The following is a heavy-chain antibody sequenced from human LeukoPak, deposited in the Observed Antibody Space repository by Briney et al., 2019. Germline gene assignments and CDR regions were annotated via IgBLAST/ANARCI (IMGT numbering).Heavy chain of an antibody. Sequence: GGSLRLSCAASGFTFSSYWMSWVRQAPGKGLEWVANVKEDGSKKYYVDSVKGRFTISRDNAKNSLYPQMNSLRAEDTAVYYCARDGQLLWPPYYFDFWGQGTLVTVSS. D-gene: IGHD2-2*01. J-gene: IGHJ4*02. CDR2: VKEDGSKK. CDR1: GFTFSSYW. V-gene: IGHV3-7*01. CDR3: ARDGQLLWPPYYFDF.